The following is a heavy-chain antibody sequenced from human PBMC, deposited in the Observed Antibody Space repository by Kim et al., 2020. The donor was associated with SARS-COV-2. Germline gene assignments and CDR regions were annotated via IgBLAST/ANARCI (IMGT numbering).Heavy chain of an antibody. D-gene: IGHD3-3*01. J-gene: IGHJ6*02. Sequence: GGSLRLSCAASGFTFSSYGMHWVRQAPGKGLEWVAVIWYDGSNKYYADSVKGRFTISRDNSKNTLYLQMNSLRAEDTAVYYCARDKGDLVSYYGMDVWGQGTTVTVSS. CDR3: ARDKGDLVSYYGMDV. CDR1: GFTFSSYG. V-gene: IGHV3-33*01. CDR2: IWYDGSNK.